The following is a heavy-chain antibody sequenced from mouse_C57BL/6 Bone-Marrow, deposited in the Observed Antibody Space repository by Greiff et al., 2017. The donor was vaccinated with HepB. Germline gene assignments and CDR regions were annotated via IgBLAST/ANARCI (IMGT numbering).Heavy chain of an antibody. CDR3: ARSAVVADYFDY. Sequence: QVQLQQPGAELVMPGASVKLSCKASGYTFTSYWMHWVKQRPGQGLEWIGEIDPSDSYTNYNQKFKGKSTLTVDKSSRTAYMQLSSLTSEDSAVYYCARSAVVADYFDYWGQGTTLTVSS. V-gene: IGHV1-69*01. D-gene: IGHD1-1*01. J-gene: IGHJ2*01. CDR2: IDPSDSYT. CDR1: GYTFTSYW.